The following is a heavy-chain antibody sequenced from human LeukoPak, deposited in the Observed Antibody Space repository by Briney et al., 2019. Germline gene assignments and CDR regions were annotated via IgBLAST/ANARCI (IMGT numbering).Heavy chain of an antibody. V-gene: IGHV4-59*01. D-gene: IGHD6-19*01. CDR1: GGSISSYY. CDR3: ARDVGGWYDY. CDR2: VYYSGST. Sequence: SETLSLTCTVSGGSISSYYWSWIRQPPGKGLEWIGYVYYSGSTNYNPSLKSRVTISVDTSKNQFSLKLSSVTAADTAVYYCARDVGGWYDYWGQGTLVTVSS. J-gene: IGHJ4*02.